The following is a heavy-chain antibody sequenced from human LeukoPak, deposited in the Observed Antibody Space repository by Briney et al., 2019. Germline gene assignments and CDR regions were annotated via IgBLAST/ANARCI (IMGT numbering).Heavy chain of an antibody. J-gene: IGHJ2*01. D-gene: IGHD4/OR15-4a*01. CDR2: INHSGRT. Sequence: SETLSLTCAVYGASFSGYYWSWIRQPPGKGLEWIGDINHSGRTNYNLSLKSRVTISVDTSNNQFSLKLSSVTAADTAVYYCARSDGAWYFDLWGRGTLVTVSS. CDR1: GASFSGYY. V-gene: IGHV4-34*01. CDR3: ARSDGAWYFDL.